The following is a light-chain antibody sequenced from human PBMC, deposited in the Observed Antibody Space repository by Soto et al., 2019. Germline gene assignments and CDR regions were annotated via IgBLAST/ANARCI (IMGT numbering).Light chain of an antibody. Sequence: ETVLAQSPGTLSLSPGESATLSCRASQSVRSTYLAWYQQKPGQAPRLLVYAASTRATGIPDRFSGSGSGTDFTLTISRLEPEDFAVYYCQQYGRSLITFGQGTDWRL. CDR1: QSVRSTY. CDR3: QQYGRSLIT. J-gene: IGKJ5*01. V-gene: IGKV3-20*01. CDR2: AAS.